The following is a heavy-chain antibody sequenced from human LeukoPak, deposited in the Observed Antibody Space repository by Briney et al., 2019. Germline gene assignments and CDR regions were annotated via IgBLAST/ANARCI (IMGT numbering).Heavy chain of an antibody. J-gene: IGHJ5*02. D-gene: IGHD3-10*01. CDR1: GGSISSYY. CDR2: IYYSGST. Sequence: SETLSLTCTVSGGSISSYYWSWLRQPPGKGLEWIGYIYYSGSTNYNPSLKSRVTISVDTSKNQFSLKLSSMTAADTAVYYCAREMGELLWFGELSVGAGWFDPWGQGTMVTVSS. CDR3: AREMGELLWFGELSVGAGWFDP. V-gene: IGHV4-59*01.